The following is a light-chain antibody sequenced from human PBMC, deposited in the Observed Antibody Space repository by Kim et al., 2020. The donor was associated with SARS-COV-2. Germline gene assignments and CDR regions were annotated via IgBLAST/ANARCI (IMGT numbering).Light chain of an antibody. CDR3: KQYTSYPIT. V-gene: IGKV1-5*03. CDR2: KAS. Sequence: DIQMTQSPSTLSASVGDTVTITCRASQTISAWLAWYQQKPRKAPNLLIYKASNLQSGVPSRFSGSGSGTEFTLTISSLQPDDFATYYCKQYTSYPITFGQGTKLEI. J-gene: IGKJ2*01. CDR1: QTISAW.